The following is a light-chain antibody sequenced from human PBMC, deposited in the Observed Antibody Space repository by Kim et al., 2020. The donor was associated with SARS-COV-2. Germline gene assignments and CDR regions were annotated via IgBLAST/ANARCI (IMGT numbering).Light chain of an antibody. Sequence: SPAQLASITCGGNTLGIDAVRWYQQKPGQDPGLVFYSDSNRHSAIPERFSGSNPGNTTTLTISRFEAGDEADYYCQVWDSSSDPLFGGGTQLTVL. CDR1: TLGIDA. V-gene: IGLV3-12*01. CDR2: SDS. J-gene: IGLJ2*01. CDR3: QVWDSSSDPL.